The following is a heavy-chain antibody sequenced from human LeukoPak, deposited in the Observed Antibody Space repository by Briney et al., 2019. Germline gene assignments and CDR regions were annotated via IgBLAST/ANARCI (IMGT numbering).Heavy chain of an antibody. Sequence: SGGSLRLSCAASGFTFSSYWMSWVRQAPGKGLEWVANIKQDGSEKYYVDSVKGRFTTSRDNAKNSLYLQMNSLRAEDTAVYYCARIRYQLLRDNWFDPWGQGTLVTVSS. CDR3: ARIRYQLLRDNWFDP. J-gene: IGHJ5*02. D-gene: IGHD2-2*01. CDR1: GFTFSSYW. CDR2: IKQDGSEK. V-gene: IGHV3-7*03.